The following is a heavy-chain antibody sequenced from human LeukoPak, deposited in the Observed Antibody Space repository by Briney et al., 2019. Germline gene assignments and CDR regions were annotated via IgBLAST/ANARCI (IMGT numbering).Heavy chain of an antibody. CDR1: GGSISSSSYY. J-gene: IGHJ5*02. Sequence: PSETLSLTCTVSGGSISSSSYYWGWIRQPPGKGLEWIGSIYYSGSTYYNPSLKSRVTISVDTSKNQFSLKLSSVTAADTAVYYCARDIRTGLGWFDPWGQGTLVTVSS. CDR2: IYYSGST. CDR3: ARDIRTGLGWFDP. V-gene: IGHV4-39*07. D-gene: IGHD3/OR15-3a*01.